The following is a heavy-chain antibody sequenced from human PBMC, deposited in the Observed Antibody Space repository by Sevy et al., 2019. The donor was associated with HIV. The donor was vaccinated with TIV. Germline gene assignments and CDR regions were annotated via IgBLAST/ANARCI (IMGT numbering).Heavy chain of an antibody. D-gene: IGHD3-10*01. CDR2: IIPIFGTA. J-gene: IGHJ6*03. CDR3: ARERSGAGSGIWDYYYYMDV. V-gene: IGHV1-69*13. Sequence: SVKVSCKASGGTFSSYAISWVRQAPGQGLEWMGRIIPIFGTANYAQKFQGRVTITADESTSTAYMELSSLRSEDTAVYYCARERSGAGSGIWDYYYYMDVWGKGTTVTVSS. CDR1: GGTFSSYA.